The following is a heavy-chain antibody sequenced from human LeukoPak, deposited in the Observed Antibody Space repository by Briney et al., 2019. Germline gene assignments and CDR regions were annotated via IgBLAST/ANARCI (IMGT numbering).Heavy chain of an antibody. D-gene: IGHD3-22*01. V-gene: IGHV3-43*01. CDR3: VKTLNYESSGSFFDQ. Sequence: GGSLRLSCGVSGHTFEHYPVQGVRQAPGKTLEWVSLFNWHGTPYYTDPVKGRFTISRDNIQNSLESQMETLGSEDTAFYYCVKTLNYESSGSFFDQWGQGALVTVSS. J-gene: IGHJ4*02. CDR1: GHTFEHYP. CDR2: FNWHGTP.